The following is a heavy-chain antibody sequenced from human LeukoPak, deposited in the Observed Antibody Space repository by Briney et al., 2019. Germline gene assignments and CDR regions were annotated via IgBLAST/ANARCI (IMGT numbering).Heavy chain of an antibody. CDR1: GGSISRSNW. V-gene: IGHV4-4*02. CDR3: ARWPDAGFDY. J-gene: IGHJ4*02. Sequence: PSETLSLTCAVSGGSISRSNWWSWVRQPPGKGLEWIGEIYHSGSTNYNPSLKSRVTISVDTSKNQFSLKLSSVTAADTAVYYCARWPDAGFDYWGQGTLVTVSS. CDR2: IYHSGST.